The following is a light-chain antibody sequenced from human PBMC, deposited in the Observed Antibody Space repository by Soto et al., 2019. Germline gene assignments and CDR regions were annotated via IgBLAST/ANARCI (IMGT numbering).Light chain of an antibody. CDR1: SSDVGGYNY. J-gene: IGLJ2*01. CDR2: EVS. CDR3: GAYEASNNVVV. V-gene: IGLV2-8*01. Sequence: QSVLTQPPSASGSPGQSVTISCIGTSSDVGGYNYVSWYQQHPGKAPKLMIYEVSKRPSGVPDRFSGSKSGNSASLAVSGLQAEDEADYYCGAYEASNNVVVFGGGTKLTVL.